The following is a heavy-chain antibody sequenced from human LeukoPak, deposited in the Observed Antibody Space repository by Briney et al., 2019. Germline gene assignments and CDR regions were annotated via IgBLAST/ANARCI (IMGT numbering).Heavy chain of an antibody. V-gene: IGHV3-13*04. Sequence: GGSLRLSCAASGFAFSSYDMHWVRQATGKGLECVSAIGTAGDTYYPGSVKGRFTISRDNAKNSLYLQMNSLRAGDTAVYYCARAYRGYYGSGSYYNDAFDIWGQGTMVTVSS. J-gene: IGHJ3*02. CDR3: ARAYRGYYGSGSYYNDAFDI. CDR1: GFAFSSYD. D-gene: IGHD3-10*01. CDR2: IGTAGDT.